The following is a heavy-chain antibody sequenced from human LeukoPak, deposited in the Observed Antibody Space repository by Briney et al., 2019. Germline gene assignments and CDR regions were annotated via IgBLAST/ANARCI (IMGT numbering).Heavy chain of an antibody. D-gene: IGHD3-10*01. J-gene: IGHJ4*02. Sequence: SQTLSLTCTVSGGSISSGDYYWSWIRQPPGKGLEWIGYIYYSGSTYYNTSLKRRVTIPVDTSKNQFSRMMSSVTAADTAVYYCARGTQFGDLDYWGQGTLVTVSS. CDR1: GGSISSGDYY. CDR3: ARGTQFGDLDY. CDR2: IYYSGST. V-gene: IGHV4-30-4*01.